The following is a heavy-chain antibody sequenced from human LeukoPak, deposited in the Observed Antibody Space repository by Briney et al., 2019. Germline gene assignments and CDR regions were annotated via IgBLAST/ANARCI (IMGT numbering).Heavy chain of an antibody. Sequence: ASVKVSCKASGYTFTDYYIHWVRQAPGQGLEWMGWINPNSGGTNYTQKFQGRVTMTRDTSISTAYMELTRLRPDDTAVYYCARGKYGDYSNWFDPWGQGTLVTVSS. J-gene: IGHJ5*02. CDR1: GYTFTDYY. V-gene: IGHV1-2*02. CDR2: INPNSGGT. D-gene: IGHD4-17*01. CDR3: ARGKYGDYSNWFDP.